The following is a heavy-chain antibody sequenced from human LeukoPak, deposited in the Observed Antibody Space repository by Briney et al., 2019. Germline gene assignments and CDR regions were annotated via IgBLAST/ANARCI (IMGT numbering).Heavy chain of an antibody. CDR3: ARAQGSYYHYYMDV. J-gene: IGHJ6*03. CDR1: GFTFTSYH. Sequence: GGSLRLSCAASGFTFTSYHLHWVRQAPGQGLEWMGLINPSGGSPNYAQKFQGRVTMTRDMSTSTVNMELSSLRSEDTAVYYCARAQGSYYHYYMDVWSKGTTVTVSS. D-gene: IGHD1-26*01. CDR2: INPSGGSP. V-gene: IGHV1-46*01.